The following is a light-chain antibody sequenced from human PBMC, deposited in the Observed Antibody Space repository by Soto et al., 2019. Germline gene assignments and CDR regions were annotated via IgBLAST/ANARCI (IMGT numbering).Light chain of an antibody. V-gene: IGLV3-12*02. CDR3: QVWDSSSDHVV. Sequence: SYELTQPHSVSVATSQMARLTCGGNNVGNKAVHWSQQKPGKDTVLVIYTDYNRPSGLPERFSGSNPGNTATLSISRIEAGDEADPYCQVWDSSSDHVVFGGGTKLTVL. CDR2: TDY. J-gene: IGLJ2*01. CDR1: NVGNKA.